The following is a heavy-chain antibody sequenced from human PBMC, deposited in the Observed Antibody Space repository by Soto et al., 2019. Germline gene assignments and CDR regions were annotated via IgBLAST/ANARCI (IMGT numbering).Heavy chain of an antibody. J-gene: IGHJ2*01. D-gene: IGHD3-22*01. CDR2: IYSGGST. V-gene: IGHV3-66*01. Sequence: EVQLVESGGGLVQPGGSLRLSCAASGFSVSSSYMSWVRQAPGKGLEWVSVIYSGGSTYYADSVKGRFTISRDNSKNTLYLQMNSMRAEDTAVYYCARVYYYDGSGYYDKYWYFDLWGRGTLVTVSS. CDR1: GFSVSSSY. CDR3: ARVYYYDGSGYYDKYWYFDL.